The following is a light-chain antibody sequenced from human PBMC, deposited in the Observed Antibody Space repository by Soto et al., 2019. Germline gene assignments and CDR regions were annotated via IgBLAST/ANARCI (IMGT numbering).Light chain of an antibody. CDR1: TNDVGTYNF. J-gene: IGLJ2*01. CDR2: EVT. Sequence: QSGLTQPPSASGSPGQSVTISCTGTTNDVGTYNFVSWYQQHPGRAPKLILYEVTKRPSGVPDRFSGSKSDNTASLTVSGLQAEDDADYYCSSYAGTNAVLFGGGTKVTVL. CDR3: SSYAGTNAVL. V-gene: IGLV2-8*01.